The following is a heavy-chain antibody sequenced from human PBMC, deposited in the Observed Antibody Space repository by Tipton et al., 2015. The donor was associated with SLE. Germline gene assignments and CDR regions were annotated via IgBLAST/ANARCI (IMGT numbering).Heavy chain of an antibody. J-gene: IGHJ6*03. CDR2: ISYDGSNK. CDR3: ARDDFWSGYYYYYYYMDV. Sequence: SLRLSCAASGFTFSSYAMHWVRQAPGKGLEWVAVISYDGSNKYYADSVKGRFTISRDNSKNTLYLQMNSLRAEDTAVYYCARDDFWSGYYYYYYYMDVWGQGTTVTVSS. D-gene: IGHD3-3*01. V-gene: IGHV3-30*04. CDR1: GFTFSSYA.